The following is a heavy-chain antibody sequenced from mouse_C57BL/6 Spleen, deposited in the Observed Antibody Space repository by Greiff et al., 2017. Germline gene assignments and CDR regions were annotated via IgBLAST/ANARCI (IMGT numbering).Heavy chain of an antibody. CDR3: ARDGSSFYYFDY. V-gene: IGHV5-17*01. D-gene: IGHD1-1*01. J-gene: IGHJ2*01. CDR1: GFTFSDYG. Sequence: EVKLVESGGGLVKPGGSLKLSCAASGFTFSDYGMHWVRQAPEKGLEWVAYISSGSSTIYYADTVKGRFPLSRDNAKNTLFLQRTSLGSEDTAMYYCARDGSSFYYFDYWGQGTTLTVSS. CDR2: ISSGSSTI.